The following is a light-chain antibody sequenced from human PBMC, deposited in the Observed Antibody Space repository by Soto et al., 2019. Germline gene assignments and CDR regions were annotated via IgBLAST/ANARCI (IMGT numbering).Light chain of an antibody. J-gene: IGKJ1*01. CDR1: QSVTSSY. CDR2: DAS. Sequence: EIVLTQSPGTLSLYPGESATLSCRASQSVTSSYIAWYQQKPGQAPRLLIYDASSRATGIPDRFSGSGSGTDFTLTISRLEPEDSAVYYCQQHGTTFGQGTKV. V-gene: IGKV3-20*01. CDR3: QQHGTT.